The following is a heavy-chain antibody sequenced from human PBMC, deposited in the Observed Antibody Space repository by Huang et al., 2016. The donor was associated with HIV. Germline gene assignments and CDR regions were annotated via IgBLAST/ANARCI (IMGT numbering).Heavy chain of an antibody. J-gene: IGHJ4*02. CDR2: IIPIVGTA. CDR1: GGTFSSYA. Sequence: QVQLVQSGAEVKKPGSSVKVSCKASGGTFSSYAISWVRQAPGQGFEGMGGIIPIVGTANYAQKFQGRVTITADESTSTAYMELSSLRSEDTAVYYCARARGYYDSSVSYYFDYWGQGTLVTVSS. D-gene: IGHD3-22*01. CDR3: ARARGYYDSSVSYYFDY. V-gene: IGHV1-69*13.